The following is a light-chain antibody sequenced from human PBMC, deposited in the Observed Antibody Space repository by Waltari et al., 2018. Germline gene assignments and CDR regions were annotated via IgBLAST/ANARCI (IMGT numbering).Light chain of an antibody. CDR2: AAS. V-gene: IGKV1-39*01. CDR1: QSINTD. J-gene: IGKJ1*01. CDR3: QQSYNTPWT. Sequence: DIQMTQSPSSLSASVADRVTITCRASQSINTDLNWYQQKPGKAPKLLISAASSLQSGITSRFSGSGSGTDFTLTISSLQPEDFATYYCQQSYNTPWTFGQGTHVDVK.